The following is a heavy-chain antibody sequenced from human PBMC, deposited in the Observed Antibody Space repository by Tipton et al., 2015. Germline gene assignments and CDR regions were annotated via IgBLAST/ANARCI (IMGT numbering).Heavy chain of an antibody. J-gene: IGHJ3*02. CDR1: GDSISSSDYY. CDR2: IYYSGST. Sequence: TLSLTCTVSGDSISSSDYYGGWIRQPPGKGLEWIGSIYYSGSTYFNPSLKSRVTIAVDTSKNQFSLKLSSVTAADSAVYYCARRLTAGLSYAFDIWGQGTMVTVSS. D-gene: IGHD5-18*01. CDR3: ARRLTAGLSYAFDI. V-gene: IGHV4-39*07.